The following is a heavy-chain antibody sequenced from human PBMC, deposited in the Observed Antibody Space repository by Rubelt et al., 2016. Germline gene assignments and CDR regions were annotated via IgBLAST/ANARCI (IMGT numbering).Heavy chain of an antibody. D-gene: IGHD6-13*01. Sequence: VQLVESGGGVVQPGRSLRLSCAASGFTFSNYAMNWVRQAPGKGLEWVSSISGSGGFTYYADSVKGRFTISKITLYRQMNSLRAEDTAVYYGAIRAAYSSSWSFDSWGQGTLVTVSS. V-gene: IGHV3-23*04. CDR1: GFTFSNYA. CDR2: ISGSGGFT. CDR3: AIRAAYSSSWSFDS. J-gene: IGHJ4*02.